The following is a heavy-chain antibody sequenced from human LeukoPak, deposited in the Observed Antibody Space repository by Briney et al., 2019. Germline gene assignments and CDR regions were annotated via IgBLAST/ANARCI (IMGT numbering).Heavy chain of an antibody. Sequence: GASVKVSCKASGYTFSSFGISWVRQAPGQGLEWIGWISAYNGKTNFAQKVQGRVTMTTDTSTDTAYMELGSLRSDDTAVYYCARDLGSSSWPNWFDPWGQGTLVTVSS. CDR3: ARDLGSSSWPNWFDP. V-gene: IGHV1-18*01. CDR2: ISAYNGKT. J-gene: IGHJ5*02. D-gene: IGHD6-13*01. CDR1: GYTFSSFG.